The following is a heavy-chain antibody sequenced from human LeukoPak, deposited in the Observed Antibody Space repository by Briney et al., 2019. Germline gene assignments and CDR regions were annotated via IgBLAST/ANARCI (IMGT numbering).Heavy chain of an antibody. D-gene: IGHD3-22*01. CDR2: INPNSGGT. V-gene: IGHV1-2*02. CDR3: AREWSGSGYYPSNWFDP. J-gene: IGHJ5*02. CDR1: GYTFTGYY. Sequence: ASVKVSCKASGYTFTGYYMHWVRQAPGQGLEWMGGINPNSGGTNYAQKFQGRVTMTRDTSISTAYMELSRLRSDDTAVYYCAREWSGSGYYPSNWFDPWGQGTLVTVSS.